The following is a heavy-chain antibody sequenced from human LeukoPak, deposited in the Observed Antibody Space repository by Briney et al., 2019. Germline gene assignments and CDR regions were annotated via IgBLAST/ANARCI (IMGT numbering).Heavy chain of an antibody. CDR3: ARSSGYSYGYHGY. J-gene: IGHJ4*02. D-gene: IGHD5-18*01. V-gene: IGHV3-21*01. CDR2: ISSSSSYI. Sequence: GGSLRLSCAASGFTFSSYSMNWVRQVPGKGLEWVSSISSSSSYIYYADSVKGRFTISRDNAKNSLYLQMNSLRAEDTAVYYCARSSGYSYGYHGYWGQGTLVTVSS. CDR1: GFTFSSYS.